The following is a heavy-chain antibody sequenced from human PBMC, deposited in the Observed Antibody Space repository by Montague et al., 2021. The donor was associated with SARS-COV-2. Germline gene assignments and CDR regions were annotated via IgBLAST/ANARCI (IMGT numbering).Heavy chain of an antibody. CDR3: ARIRDYDILTGSYSGFDY. Sequence: PALVKPTQTLTLTCTFSGFSLSTSGMCVSWIRQPPGKALEWLALIDWDDDKYYSTSLKTRLTISKDTSKNQVVLTMTNVDPVDTATYYCARIRDYDILTGSYSGFDYWGQGTLATVSS. CDR2: IDWDDDK. J-gene: IGHJ4*02. CDR1: GFSLSTSGMC. V-gene: IGHV2-70*01. D-gene: IGHD3-9*01.